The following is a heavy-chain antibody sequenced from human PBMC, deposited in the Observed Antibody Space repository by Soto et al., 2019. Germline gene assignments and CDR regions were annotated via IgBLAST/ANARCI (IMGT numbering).Heavy chain of an antibody. Sequence: QVQLVQSGAEVKKPGSSVKVSCKASGGTFSSYAISWVRQAPGQGLEWMGGIIPIFGTANYAQKFQGRVTSSADESRSTAYMERWRLGPGDTAVYYCARGGDTAMVTSQLPYYYYCMDVWGQGTTVTVSS. J-gene: IGHJ6*02. D-gene: IGHD5-18*01. CDR3: ARGGDTAMVTSQLPYYYYCMDV. V-gene: IGHV1-69*12. CDR1: GGTFSSYA. CDR2: IIPIFGTA.